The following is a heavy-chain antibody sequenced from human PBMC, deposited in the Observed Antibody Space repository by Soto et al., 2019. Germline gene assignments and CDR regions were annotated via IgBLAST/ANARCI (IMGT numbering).Heavy chain of an antibody. J-gene: IGHJ6*02. Sequence: SGTLSLTCTVSNGSVSSGTYSWSWVRQPPGKGLEWIGYIYYSGTTYYTPSLKSRLTMSMDRANDHFSLNLTSVTAADTAVYFCARGHYYYGMDVWGQGITVTVSS. CDR3: ARGHYYYGMDV. CDR2: IYYSGTT. V-gene: IGHV4-30-2*01. CDR1: NGSVSSGTYS.